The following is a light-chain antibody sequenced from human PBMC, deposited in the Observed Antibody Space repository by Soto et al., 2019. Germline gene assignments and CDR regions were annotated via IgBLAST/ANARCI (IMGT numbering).Light chain of an antibody. CDR1: KSNVGRNY. Sequence: QSVLTQPPSVSAAPGQTVTVSCSGTKSNVGRNYVSWYQQFPGTAPRLLIYDTNKRPSGIPGRFSGSKSGTSATLGITGLQTGDEAIYYCGTWDSRLSGVLFGGGTKLTVL. CDR3: GTWDSRLSGVL. J-gene: IGLJ2*01. V-gene: IGLV1-51*01. CDR2: DTN.